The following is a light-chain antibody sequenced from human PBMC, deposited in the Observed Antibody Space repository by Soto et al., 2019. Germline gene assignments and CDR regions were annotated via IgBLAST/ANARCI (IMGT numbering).Light chain of an antibody. J-gene: IGKJ2*01. CDR1: QGISNY. CDR2: AAS. CDR3: QQSYSTPPT. Sequence: DIQMTQSPSSLSASVGDRVTITCRASQGISNYLAWYQQKPGKVPKLLIYAASTLQSGVPSRFSGSGSGTDFTLTISSVQPDDFAIYFCQQSYSTPPTFGQGTTLEIK. V-gene: IGKV1-27*01.